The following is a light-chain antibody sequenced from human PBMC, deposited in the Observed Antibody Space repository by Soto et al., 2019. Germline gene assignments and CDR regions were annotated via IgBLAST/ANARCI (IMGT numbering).Light chain of an antibody. CDR3: QHYKHYSEST. CDR1: QSVSSSY. V-gene: IGKV3-20*01. Sequence: EIVLTQSPGTLSLSPGERATLSCRASQSVSSSYLGWYQQKPGQAPRLLIYDASSRATGIPDRFSGSGSGTDFTLTISRLEPEDFAVYYCQHYKHYSESTFGQGTKLEIK. CDR2: DAS. J-gene: IGKJ2*01.